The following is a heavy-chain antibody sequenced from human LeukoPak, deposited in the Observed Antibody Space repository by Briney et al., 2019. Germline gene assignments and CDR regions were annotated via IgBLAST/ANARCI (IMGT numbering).Heavy chain of an antibody. J-gene: IGHJ3*02. CDR1: GVSISSSY. CDR3: VRGNYDNRGSSTAVDI. D-gene: IGHD3-22*01. CDR2: IYYNGNT. V-gene: IGHV4-59*01. Sequence: SETLSLTCTVSGVSISSSYRSCIRQPPGKRLEWIGYIYYNGNTNSNPSLKSRVTISADTSKNQFSLKLSSVTAADTAVYYCVRGNYDNRGSSTAVDICGQGAMVTVSS.